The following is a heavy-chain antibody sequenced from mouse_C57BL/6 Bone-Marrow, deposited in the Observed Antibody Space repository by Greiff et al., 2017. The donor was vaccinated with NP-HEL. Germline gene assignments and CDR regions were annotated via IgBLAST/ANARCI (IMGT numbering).Heavy chain of an antibody. CDR2: INPNNGGT. D-gene: IGHD2-10*01. V-gene: IGHV1-26*01. CDR1: GYTFTDYY. J-gene: IGHJ4*01. Sequence: VQLQQSGPELVKPGASVKISCKASGYTFTDYYMNWVKQSHGKSLEWIGDINPNNGGTSYNQKFKGKATLTVDKSSSTAYMELRSLTSEDSAVYYCASPSYYSYYAMDYWGQGTSVTVSS. CDR3: ASPSYYSYYAMDY.